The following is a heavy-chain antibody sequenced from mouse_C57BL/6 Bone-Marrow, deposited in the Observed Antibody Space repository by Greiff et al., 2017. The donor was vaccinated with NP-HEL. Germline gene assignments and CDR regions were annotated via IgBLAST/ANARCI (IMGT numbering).Heavy chain of an antibody. Sequence: QVQLQQPGAELVKPGASVKLSCKASGYTFTSYWMHWVKQRPGQGLEWIGMIHPNSGSTNYNEKFKSKATLTVDKSSSTAYMQLSSLTSEDSAVYYCARGGINYYGSISPYWGQGTTLTVSS. V-gene: IGHV1-64*01. CDR1: GYTFTSYW. J-gene: IGHJ2*01. CDR2: IHPNSGST. CDR3: ARGGINYYGSISPY. D-gene: IGHD1-1*01.